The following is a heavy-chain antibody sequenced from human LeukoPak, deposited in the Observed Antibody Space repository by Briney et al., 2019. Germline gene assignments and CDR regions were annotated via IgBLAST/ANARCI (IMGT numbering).Heavy chain of an antibody. CDR1: GFTLPVYY. CDR2: ISGSGTTI. J-gene: IGHJ3*01. D-gene: IGHD1-7*01. V-gene: IGHV3-11*01. CDR3: ARDFGLVGTKRSFDL. Sequence: GGTLRLSCAASGFTLPVYYMGWIRQAPRKGLEWLSYISGSGTTIFYADSVKGRFTISRDNAKNSVDLQMNSLRAEDTAVYYCARDFGLVGTKRSFDLWGQGTMVTVST.